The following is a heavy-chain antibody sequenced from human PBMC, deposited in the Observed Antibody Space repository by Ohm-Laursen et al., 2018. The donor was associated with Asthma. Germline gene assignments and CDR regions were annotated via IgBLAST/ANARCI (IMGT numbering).Heavy chain of an antibody. V-gene: IGHV3-33*01. J-gene: IGHJ4*02. D-gene: IGHD3-10*01. Sequence: SLRLSCATSGFTFSSYGMHWVRQAPGKGLEWVAVIWYDGSNKYYADSVKGRFTISRDNSKNTLYLQMNSLRAEDTAVYYCARCPYGSGSYYNDWGQGTLVTVSS. CDR2: IWYDGSNK. CDR1: GFTFSSYG. CDR3: ARCPYGSGSYYND.